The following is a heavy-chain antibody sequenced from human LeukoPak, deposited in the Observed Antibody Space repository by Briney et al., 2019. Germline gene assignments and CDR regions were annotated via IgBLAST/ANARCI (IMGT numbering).Heavy chain of an antibody. CDR3: ARDPRTYYYDSSGYYLT. D-gene: IGHD3-22*01. CDR2: INPNSGGT. Sequence: ASVKVSCKASGYTFTGYYMHWVRQAPGQGLEWMGWINPNSGGTNYAQKFQGRVTMTRDTSISTAYMELSRLRSDDTAVYYCARDPRTYYYDSSGYYLTWGQGTLVTVSS. V-gene: IGHV1-2*02. J-gene: IGHJ5*02. CDR1: GYTFTGYY.